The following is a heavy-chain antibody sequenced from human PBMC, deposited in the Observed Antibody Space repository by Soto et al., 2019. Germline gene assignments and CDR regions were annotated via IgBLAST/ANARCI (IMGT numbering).Heavy chain of an antibody. D-gene: IGHD1-26*01. J-gene: IGHJ6*02. Sequence: QVQLVESGGGVVQPGTSLRLSCVASGFTFNKFDMHWIRQTPDKRLQWVAFIAYDGINKYYTGSVKGRFSVSRDNSKNTVSLQMNNLGLEDTATYFCARGDQYDILHRYYAMDVWGPGTTVTIFS. CDR1: GFTFNKFD. V-gene: IGHV3-30-3*01. CDR3: ARGDQYDILHRYYAMDV. CDR2: IAYDGINK.